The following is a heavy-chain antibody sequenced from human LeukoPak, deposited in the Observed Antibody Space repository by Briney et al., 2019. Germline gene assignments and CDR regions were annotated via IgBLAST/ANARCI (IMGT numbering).Heavy chain of an antibody. Sequence: GESLKISCKGSGYSFTSYWIGWVRQMPGKGLEWMGIIYPGDSDTRYSPSFQGQVTISADKSISTAYLQWSSLKASDTAMYYCARRTYYYDSSGYYYGESLGGAIDYWGQGTLVTVSS. CDR1: GYSFTSYW. J-gene: IGHJ4*02. D-gene: IGHD3-22*01. CDR3: ARRTYYYDSSGYYYGESLGGAIDY. CDR2: IYPGDSDT. V-gene: IGHV5-51*01.